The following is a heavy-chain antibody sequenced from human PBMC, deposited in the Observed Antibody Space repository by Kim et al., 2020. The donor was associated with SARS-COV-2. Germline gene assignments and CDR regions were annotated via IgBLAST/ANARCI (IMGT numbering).Heavy chain of an antibody. Sequence: SETLSLTCAVYGGSFSGYYWSWIRQPPGKGLEWIGEINHSGSTNYNPSLKSRVTISVDTSKNQFSLKLSSVTAADTAVYYCARGPPKGLLLKGRFDYWGQGTLVTVSS. J-gene: IGHJ4*02. CDR2: INHSGST. D-gene: IGHD3-22*01. V-gene: IGHV4-34*01. CDR3: ARGPPKGLLLKGRFDY. CDR1: GGSFSGYY.